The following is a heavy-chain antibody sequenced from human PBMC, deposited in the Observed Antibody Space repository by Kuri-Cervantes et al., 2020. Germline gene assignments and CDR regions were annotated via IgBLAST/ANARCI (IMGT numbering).Heavy chain of an antibody. CDR2: IYYSGST. CDR1: GGSISSYY. Sequence: GSLRLSCTVSGGSISSYYWSWIRQPPGKGLEWIGYIYYSGSTNYNPSLKSRVTISVDKSENQFSLKLSSVTAADTAVYYCARSKVVPAAGYYMDVWGKGTTVTVSS. V-gene: IGHV4-59*12. CDR3: ARSKVVPAAGYYMDV. D-gene: IGHD2-2*01. J-gene: IGHJ6*03.